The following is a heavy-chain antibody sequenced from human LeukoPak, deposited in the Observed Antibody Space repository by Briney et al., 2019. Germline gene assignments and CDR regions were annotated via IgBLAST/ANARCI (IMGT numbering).Heavy chain of an antibody. CDR2: INQSGGA. J-gene: IGHJ6*03. V-gene: IGHV4-34*01. CDR1: GGSFSGYY. Sequence: SETLSLTCAVYGGSFSGYYWNWIRQPPGKGLEWIGEINQSGGANYDPSLKSRVTMSVDTSKNQFSLKLTSVTAADTAVYYCARHLGATALYNYYYMDVWGKGTPVTVSS. D-gene: IGHD1-26*01. CDR3: ARHLGATALYNYYYMDV.